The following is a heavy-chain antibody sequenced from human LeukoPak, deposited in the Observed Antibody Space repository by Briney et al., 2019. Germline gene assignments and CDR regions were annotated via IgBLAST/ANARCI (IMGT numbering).Heavy chain of an antibody. CDR2: IYYSGST. CDR1: GDSIDSYY. J-gene: IGHJ4*02. Sequence: PSETLSLTCTVSGDSIDSYYWSWIRQPPGKGLEWIGYIYYSGSTNYNPSLKSRVTISVDTSKNQLSLKLSSVTAADTAVYYCARIGHEDYYFDYWGQGTLVTVSS. V-gene: IGHV4-59*01. CDR3: ARIGHEDYYFDY.